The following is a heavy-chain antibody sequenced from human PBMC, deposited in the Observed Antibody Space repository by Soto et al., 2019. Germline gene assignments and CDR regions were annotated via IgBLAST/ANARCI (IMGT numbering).Heavy chain of an antibody. J-gene: IGHJ4*02. V-gene: IGHV5-10-1*01. D-gene: IGHD3-22*01. CDR3: ARHYYYASSGYFDY. CDR1: GYTFTSYW. Sequence: EVQLVQSGAEVKKPGESLTISCRGSGYTFTSYWISWVRQMPGRGLEWMGRIDPSDSYTNYSPSFQGHVTISADKSVSTTSLQWSSLKASDTAIYYCARHYYYASSGYFDYWGQGTLVTVPS. CDR2: IDPSDSYT.